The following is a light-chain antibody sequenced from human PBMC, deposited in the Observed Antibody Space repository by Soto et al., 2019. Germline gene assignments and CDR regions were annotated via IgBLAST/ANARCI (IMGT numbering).Light chain of an antibody. CDR3: QQYGSSPWTT. CDR1: QSVSSNY. J-gene: IGKJ1*01. Sequence: IVLTQSVGNLPLSPGRLSTRSCRASQSVSSNYLAWYQPKPGQAPRLLIYGAYSRATGIPDRFSGSGSGTDFTLTIGRLEPEDFAVYYCQQYGSSPWTTFGQGTKVEIK. V-gene: IGKV3-20*01. CDR2: GAY.